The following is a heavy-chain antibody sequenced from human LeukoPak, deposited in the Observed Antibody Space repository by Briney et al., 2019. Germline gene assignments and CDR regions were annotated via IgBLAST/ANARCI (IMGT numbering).Heavy chain of an antibody. D-gene: IGHD3-22*01. J-gene: IGHJ4*02. Sequence: PSETLSLTCAVSGGSISSSNWWSWVRQPPGKGLEWIGEIYHSGSTNYNPSLKSRVTISVDTSKNQFSLKLSSVTAADTAVYYCARDSPPSYDSSGYYYVRYFDYWGQGTLVTVSS. V-gene: IGHV4-4*02. CDR1: GGSISSSNW. CDR3: ARDSPPSYDSSGYYYVRYFDY. CDR2: IYHSGST.